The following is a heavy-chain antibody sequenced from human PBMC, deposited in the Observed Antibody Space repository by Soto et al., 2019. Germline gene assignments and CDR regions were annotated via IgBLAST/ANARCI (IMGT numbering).Heavy chain of an antibody. CDR3: VKDSGPRDATYYYDSSGPGDI. J-gene: IGHJ3*02. CDR2: ISSNGGST. D-gene: IGHD3-22*01. Sequence: SLRLSCSASGFTFSSYAMHWVRQAAGKGLEYVSAISSNGGSTYYADSVKGRFTISRDNSKNTLYLQMSSLRAEDTAVYYCVKDSGPRDATYYYDSSGPGDIWGQGTMVTVSS. CDR1: GFTFSSYA. V-gene: IGHV3-64D*06.